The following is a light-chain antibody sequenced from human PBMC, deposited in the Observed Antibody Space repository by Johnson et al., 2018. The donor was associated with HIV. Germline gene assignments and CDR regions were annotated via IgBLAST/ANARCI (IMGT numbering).Light chain of an antibody. CDR1: GSNIGNNY. CDR3: GTWDSSLNAYV. Sequence: SVLTQPPSVSAAPGQKVTISCSGSGSNIGNNYVSWYQQLPGTAPKLLIYDNNKRPSGIPDRFSGSKSGTSATLGITGLQTGDEADYYCGTWDSSLNAYVFGAATKVAVL. CDR2: DNN. V-gene: IGLV1-51*01. J-gene: IGLJ1*01.